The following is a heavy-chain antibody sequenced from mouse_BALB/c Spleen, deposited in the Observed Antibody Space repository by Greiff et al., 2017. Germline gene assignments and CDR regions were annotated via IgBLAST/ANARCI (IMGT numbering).Heavy chain of an antibody. CDR2: ISYDGSN. V-gene: IGHV3-6*02. CDR3: ARETTMITIRYAMDY. D-gene: IGHD2-4*01. Sequence: EVQLQQSGPGLVKPSQSLSLTCSVTGYSITSGYYWNWIRQFPGNKLEWMGYISYDGSNNYNPSLKNRISITRDTSKNQFFLKLNSVTTEDTATYYCARETTMITIRYAMDYWGQGTSVTVSS. J-gene: IGHJ4*01. CDR1: GYSITSGYY.